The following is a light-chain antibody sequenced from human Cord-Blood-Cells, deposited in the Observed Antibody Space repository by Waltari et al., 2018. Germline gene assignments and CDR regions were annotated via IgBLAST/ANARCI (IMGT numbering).Light chain of an antibody. CDR3: QSYDSSLSGPVV. V-gene: IGLV1-40*01. J-gene: IGLJ2*01. CDR2: GNS. CDR1: SSNIGAGYV. Sequence: QSVLTPPPSVSGAPGQRVTISRTGSSSNIGAGYVVPWYQQRPGTAPKLLIYGNSNRPSGVPDRFSGSKSGTSASLAITGLQAEDEADYYCQSYDSSLSGPVVFGGGTKLTVL.